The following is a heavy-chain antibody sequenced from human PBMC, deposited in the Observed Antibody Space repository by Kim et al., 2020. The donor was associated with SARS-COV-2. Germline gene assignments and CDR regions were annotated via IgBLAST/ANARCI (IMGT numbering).Heavy chain of an antibody. J-gene: IGHJ4*02. V-gene: IGHV3-33*01. CDR3: ARDGAAAGYPDY. Sequence: YYADSVKGRFTISRDNSKNTLYLQMNSLRAEDTAVYYCARDGAAAGYPDYWGQGTLVTVSS. D-gene: IGHD6-13*01.